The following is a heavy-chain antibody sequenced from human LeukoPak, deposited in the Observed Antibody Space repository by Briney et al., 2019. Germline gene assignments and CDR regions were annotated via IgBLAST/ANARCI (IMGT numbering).Heavy chain of an antibody. V-gene: IGHV3-11*01. CDR3: ARVLGSSWYSYVQH. CDR2: ISSSGSTI. CDR1: GFTLSDYY. J-gene: IGHJ1*01. D-gene: IGHD6-13*01. Sequence: GGALRLSCAASGFTLSDYYMSWIRQAPGRGLEWVSYISSSGSTIYYADSVKGRFTISRDNAKNSLYLQMNSLRAEDTAVYYCARVLGSSWYSYVQHWGQGTLVTVSS.